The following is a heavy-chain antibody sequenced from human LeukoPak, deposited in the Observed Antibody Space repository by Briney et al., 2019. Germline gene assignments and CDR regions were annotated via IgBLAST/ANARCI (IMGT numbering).Heavy chain of an antibody. D-gene: IGHD7-27*01. CDR3: AKDLGEANWGSFDP. J-gene: IGHJ5*02. Sequence: PGGSLRLSCAASGFTFSSYAMHWVRQAPGKGLEWVAVISYDGSNKYYADSVKGRFTISRDNSKNTLYLQMNSLRAEDTAVYYCAKDLGEANWGSFDPWGQGTLVTVSS. CDR1: GFTFSSYA. V-gene: IGHV3-30-3*01. CDR2: ISYDGSNK.